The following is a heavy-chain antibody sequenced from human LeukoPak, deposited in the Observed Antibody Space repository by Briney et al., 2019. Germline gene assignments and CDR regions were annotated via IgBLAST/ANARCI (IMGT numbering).Heavy chain of an antibody. D-gene: IGHD3-3*01. J-gene: IGHJ4*02. V-gene: IGHV4-34*01. CDR3: ARATIFGVVIIRKYFDY. Sequence: SETLSLTCAVYGGSFSGYYWSWIRQPPGKGLEWIGEINRSGSTNYNPSLKSRVTISVDTSKNQFSLKLSSVTAADTAVYYCARATIFGVVIIRKYFDYWGQGTLVTVSS. CDR2: INRSGST. CDR1: GGSFSGYY.